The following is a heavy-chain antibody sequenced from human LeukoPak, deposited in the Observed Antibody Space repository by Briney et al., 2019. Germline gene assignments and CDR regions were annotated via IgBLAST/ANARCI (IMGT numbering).Heavy chain of an antibody. J-gene: IGHJ4*02. Sequence: GGSLRLSCAASGFTFSTYAMTWVRQAPGKGLEWVSGINSNGDEIYYADPVRGRFTISRDNSNNALYLQMDSLRAEDTAVYYCANWIGSSSRDYWGQGTLVTVSS. V-gene: IGHV3-23*01. CDR1: GFTFSTYA. CDR2: INSNGDEI. CDR3: ANWIGSSSRDY. D-gene: IGHD6-6*01.